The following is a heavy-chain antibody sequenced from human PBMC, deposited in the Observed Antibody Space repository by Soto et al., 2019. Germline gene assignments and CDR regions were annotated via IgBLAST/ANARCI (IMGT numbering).Heavy chain of an antibody. CDR2: ISSSGSTI. CDR1: GFTFSDYY. V-gene: IGHV3-11*01. J-gene: IGHJ2*01. Sequence: QVQLVESGGGLVKPGGSLRLSCAASGFTFSDYYMSWFRQAPGKGLEWVSYISSSGSTIYYAGSVKGRLTISRDNAKNPLYLHMHSLRAEDTAVYYCARDSRTHGPRYFDLWGRGTLVTGSS. CDR3: ARDSRTHGPRYFDL.